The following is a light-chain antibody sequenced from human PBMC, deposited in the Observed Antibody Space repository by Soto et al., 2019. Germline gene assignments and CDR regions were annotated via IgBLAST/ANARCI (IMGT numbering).Light chain of an antibody. Sequence: DIQMTQSPFSVSASIGDRVTITCRASQIIGSWLAWYQQKPGIAPTLLIYAASSLQSGVPSRFSGSGSGSDFTLTITSLQAEDSATYYCQQANSFPFTFGPGTKVDIK. CDR1: QIIGSW. CDR2: AAS. J-gene: IGKJ3*01. CDR3: QQANSFPFT. V-gene: IGKV1-12*02.